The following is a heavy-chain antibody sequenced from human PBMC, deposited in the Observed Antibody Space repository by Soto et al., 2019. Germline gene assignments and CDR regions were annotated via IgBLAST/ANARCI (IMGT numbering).Heavy chain of an antibody. CDR2: MNPNSGNT. J-gene: IGHJ5*02. V-gene: IGHV1-8*01. CDR1: GYTFGNND. CDR3: ARMATSGTLNWFDP. Sequence: GASVKVSCKASGYTFGNNDISWVRQATGQGLEWMGWMNPNSGNTGYAQKFQGRVSMTRNTSITTAYLELSSLRSDDTAIYYCARMATSGTLNWFDPWGQGTLLTVSS.